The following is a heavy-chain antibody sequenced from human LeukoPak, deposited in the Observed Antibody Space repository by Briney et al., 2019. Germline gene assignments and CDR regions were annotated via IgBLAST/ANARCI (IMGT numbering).Heavy chain of an antibody. Sequence: PSETLSLTCTVSGGSISSSSYYWGWIRQPPGKGLEWIGSIYYSGSTYYNPSLKSRVTISVDTSKNQFSLKLSSVTAADTAVYYCARRYSSSWYSFYYWGQGTLVTVSS. CDR3: ARRYSSSWYSFYY. V-gene: IGHV4-39*01. CDR2: IYYSGST. D-gene: IGHD6-13*01. J-gene: IGHJ4*02. CDR1: GGSISSSSYY.